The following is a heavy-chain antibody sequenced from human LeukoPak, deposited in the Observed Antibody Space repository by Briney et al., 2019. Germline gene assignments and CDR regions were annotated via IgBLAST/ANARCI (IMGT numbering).Heavy chain of an antibody. Sequence: PSQTLSLTCTVSGGSISSGGYYWSWIRQHPGKGLEWIGDIYYSGTTYYSPSLKSRVSISLDTSKNQFSLTLSSVTGADTAVYYCARSGTVTTWNYWGQGTLVTVSS. D-gene: IGHD4-17*01. CDR3: ARSGTVTTWNY. V-gene: IGHV4-31*03. CDR1: GGSISSGGYY. J-gene: IGHJ4*02. CDR2: IYYSGTT.